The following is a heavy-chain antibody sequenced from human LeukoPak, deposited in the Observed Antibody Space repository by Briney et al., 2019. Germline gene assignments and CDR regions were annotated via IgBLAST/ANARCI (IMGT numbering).Heavy chain of an antibody. Sequence: PGGSLRLSCAASGFIFSNYAMHWVRQAPGKGLEWVAVISYDGSNKYYADSVKGRFTISRDNSKNTLFLQMNSLRTEDMAVYYCARDLDSSSWYILWFDPWGQGTLVTVSS. CDR1: GFIFSNYA. J-gene: IGHJ5*02. CDR2: ISYDGSNK. CDR3: ARDLDSSSWYILWFDP. D-gene: IGHD6-13*01. V-gene: IGHV3-30-3*01.